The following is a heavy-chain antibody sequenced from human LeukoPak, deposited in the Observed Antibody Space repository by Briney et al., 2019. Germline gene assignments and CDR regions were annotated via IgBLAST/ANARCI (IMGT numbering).Heavy chain of an antibody. CDR3: ARGPGRAPPDY. J-gene: IGHJ4*02. D-gene: IGHD1-26*01. V-gene: IGHV1-2*02. CDR2: INPNSGGT. CDR1: GGTFSSYA. Sequence: GASVKVSCKASGGTFSSYAISWVRQAPGQGLEWMGWINPNSGGTNYAQKFQGRVTMTRDTSISTAYMELSRLRSDDTAVYYCARGPGRAPPDYWGQGTLVTVSS.